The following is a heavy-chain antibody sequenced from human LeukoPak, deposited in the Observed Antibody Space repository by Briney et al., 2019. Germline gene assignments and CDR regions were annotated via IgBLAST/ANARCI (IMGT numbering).Heavy chain of an antibody. CDR2: IYPGDSDT. J-gene: IGHJ4*02. CDR3: ARDGGSAIPFDY. Sequence: GESLKISCQGSGYSFTRYWIGWVRQMPGKGLEWMGSIYPGDSDTRYSPSFQGRVTISRDNAKNSLYLQMNSLRVEDTAVYYCARDGGSAIPFDYWGQGTLVTVSS. CDR1: GYSFTRYW. V-gene: IGHV5-51*01.